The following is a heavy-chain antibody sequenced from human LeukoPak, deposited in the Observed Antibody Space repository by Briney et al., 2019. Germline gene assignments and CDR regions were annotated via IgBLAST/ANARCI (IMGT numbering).Heavy chain of an antibody. J-gene: IGHJ6*02. CDR3: ARHIGYWYGMDV. D-gene: IGHD2-2*03. CDR2: IYYSGST. V-gene: IGHV4-39*01. CDR1: GGSISSSSYY. Sequence: SETLSLTCTVYGGSISSSSYYWGWIRQPPGKGLEWIGSIYYSGSTYYNPSLKSRVTISVDTSKNQFSLKLSSVTAADTAVYYCARHIGYWYGMDVWGQGTTVTVSS.